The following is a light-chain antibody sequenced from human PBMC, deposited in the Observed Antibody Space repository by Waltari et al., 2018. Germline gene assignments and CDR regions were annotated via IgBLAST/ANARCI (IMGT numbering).Light chain of an antibody. V-gene: IGKV4-1*01. CDR3: QQYYSTPT. Sequence: DIVMTQSPDSLAVSLGERATINCKSSQSVLYSSNNKNYLAWYQQKPGQPPKLLIYWASTRESGVPDRFSGSGSGTDFPLTISSLQAEDGAVYYCQQYYSTPTFGQGTKVEIK. CDR2: WAS. J-gene: IGKJ1*01. CDR1: QSVLYSSNNKNY.